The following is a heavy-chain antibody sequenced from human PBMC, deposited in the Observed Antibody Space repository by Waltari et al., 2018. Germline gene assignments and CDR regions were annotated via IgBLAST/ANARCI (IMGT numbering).Heavy chain of an antibody. CDR2: ISANDGDT. CDR1: GYMFITYG. J-gene: IGHJ4*02. D-gene: IGHD6-13*01. V-gene: IGHV1-18*04. Sequence: QIQLVQSATEVKKPGASVKVSCRASGYMFITYGITWVRQAPGQGLEWVGWISANDGDTDFAQKFLDRVTLTTDTSTSTAYMELRSLRSDDTAVYYCARNDYSIRWPYYFDYWGQGTLVTVSS. CDR3: ARNDYSIRWPYYFDY.